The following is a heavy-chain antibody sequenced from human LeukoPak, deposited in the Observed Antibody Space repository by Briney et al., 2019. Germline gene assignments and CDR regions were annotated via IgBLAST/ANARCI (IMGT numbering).Heavy chain of an antibody. CDR2: ISSSSYI. CDR3: ARDLTGLYYYYYMDV. J-gene: IGHJ6*03. V-gene: IGHV3-21*01. CDR1: GFTFSSYS. D-gene: IGHD1-1*01. Sequence: GGSLRLSCAASGFTFSSYSMNWVRQAPGKGLEWVSSISSSSYIYYADSVKGRFTISRDNAKNSLYLQMNSLRAEDTAVYYCARDLTGLYYYYYMDVWGKGTTVTVSS.